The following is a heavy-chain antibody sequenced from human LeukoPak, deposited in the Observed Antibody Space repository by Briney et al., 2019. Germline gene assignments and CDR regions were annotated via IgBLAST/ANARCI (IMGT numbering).Heavy chain of an antibody. D-gene: IGHD6-19*01. V-gene: IGHV1-69*13. Sequence: ASVKVSCKASGGTFSSYAISWVRQAPGQGLEWMGGIIPIFGTANYAQKFQGRVTITADESTSAAYMELSSLRSEDTAVYYCARDLGGGSGWYDYYGMDVWGQGTTVTVSS. CDR3: ARDLGGGSGWYDYYGMDV. CDR1: GGTFSSYA. J-gene: IGHJ6*02. CDR2: IIPIFGTA.